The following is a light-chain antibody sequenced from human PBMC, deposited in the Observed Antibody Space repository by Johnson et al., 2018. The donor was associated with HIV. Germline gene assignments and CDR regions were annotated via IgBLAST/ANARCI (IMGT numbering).Light chain of an antibody. CDR2: ENN. CDR3: GTWDSSLTSYV. CDR1: TSNVGNNF. J-gene: IGLJ1*01. Sequence: QSVLTQPPSVSAAPGQDVIISCSGSTSNVGNNFVSWYQQFPGRAPKLLIYENNKRPSGIPDRFSGSKSGTSALLGITGLQTGDEADYYCGTWDSSLTSYVFGAGTKVTVL. V-gene: IGLV1-51*02.